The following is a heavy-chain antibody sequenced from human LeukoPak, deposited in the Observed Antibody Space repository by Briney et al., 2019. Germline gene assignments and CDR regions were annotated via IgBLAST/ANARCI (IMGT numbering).Heavy chain of an antibody. D-gene: IGHD2-2*01. CDR2: INHSGST. CDR3: ARQIVPAAAGLSWFDP. Sequence: SETLSLTCAVYGGSFGGYYWSWIRQPPGKGLEWIGEINHSGSTNYNPSLKSRVTISVDTSKNQFSLKLSSVTAADTAVYYCARQIVPAAAGLSWFDPWGQGTLVTVSS. CDR1: GGSFGGYY. J-gene: IGHJ5*02. V-gene: IGHV4-34*01.